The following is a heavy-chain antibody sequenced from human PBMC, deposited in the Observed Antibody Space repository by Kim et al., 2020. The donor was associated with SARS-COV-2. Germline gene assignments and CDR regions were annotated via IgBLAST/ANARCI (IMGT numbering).Heavy chain of an antibody. CDR2: IWYDGSNK. CDR3: ARDANWGSGGTFDI. V-gene: IGHV3-33*01. D-gene: IGHD7-27*01. Sequence: GGSLRLSCAASGFTFSSYGMHWVRQAPGKGLEWVAVIWYDGSNKYYADSVKGRFTISRDNSKNTLYLQMNSLRAEDTAVYYCARDANWGSGGTFDIWGQGTMVTVSS. J-gene: IGHJ3*02. CDR1: GFTFSSYG.